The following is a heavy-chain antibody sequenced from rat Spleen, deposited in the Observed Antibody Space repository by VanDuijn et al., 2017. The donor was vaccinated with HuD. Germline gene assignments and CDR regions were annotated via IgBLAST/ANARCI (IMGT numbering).Heavy chain of an antibody. CDR1: GFTFSNYD. Sequence: EVQLVESGGGLVQPGRSLKLSCAASGFTFSNYDMAWVRQAPTKGLEWVASISPSGGGTYYRDSVKGRFTVSRDNAKSTLSLQMDSLRSEDTATYYCARRHYGYTDYFDYWGQGVMVTVSS. D-gene: IGHD1-6*01. CDR3: ARRHYGYTDYFDY. V-gene: IGHV5-25*01. CDR2: ISPSGGGT. J-gene: IGHJ2*01.